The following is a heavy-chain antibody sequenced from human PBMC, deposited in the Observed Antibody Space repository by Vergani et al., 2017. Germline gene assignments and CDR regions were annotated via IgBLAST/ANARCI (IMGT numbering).Heavy chain of an antibody. J-gene: IGHJ3*02. CDR2: IITIFGTA. V-gene: IGHV1-69*12. CDR3: ARDRELGYGDPEAFDI. D-gene: IGHD4-17*01. CDR1: GGTFSSYA. Sequence: QVQLVQSGAEVKKPGSSVKVSCQASGGTFSSYAISWVRQAPGQGLEWMGGIITIFGTANYAQKFQGRVTITADESTSTAYMELSSLRSEDTAVYYCARDRELGYGDPEAFDIWGQGTMVTVSS.